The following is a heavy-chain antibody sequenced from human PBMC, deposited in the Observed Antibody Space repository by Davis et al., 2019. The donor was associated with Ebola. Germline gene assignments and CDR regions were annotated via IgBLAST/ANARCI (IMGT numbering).Heavy chain of an antibody. CDR3: AKIADCRGGSCYRGHY. D-gene: IGHD2-15*01. CDR2: FSDDGEKT. V-gene: IGHV3-23*01. J-gene: IGHJ4*02. CDR1: GFTFSTYA. Sequence: PGGSLRLSCATSGFTFSTYAMTWVRQAPGKGLEWVSSFSDDGEKTYYADSVKDRFFISRDNSRSTLYLQMNSLRVEDTAIYYCAKIADCRGGSCYRGHYWGQGTLVTVSS.